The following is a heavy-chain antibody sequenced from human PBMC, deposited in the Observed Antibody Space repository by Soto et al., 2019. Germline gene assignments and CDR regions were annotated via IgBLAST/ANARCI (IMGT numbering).Heavy chain of an antibody. CDR2: IIPIFGTA. D-gene: IGHD3-22*01. CDR3: ARGGDSSGYYYHYYFDY. Sequence: SVKVSCKASGGTFSSYAISWVRQAPGQGLEWMGGIIPIFGTANYAQKFQGRVTITADESTSTAYMELSSLRSEDTAVYYCARGGDSSGYYYHYYFDYWGQGTLVTVSS. V-gene: IGHV1-69*13. J-gene: IGHJ4*02. CDR1: GGTFSSYA.